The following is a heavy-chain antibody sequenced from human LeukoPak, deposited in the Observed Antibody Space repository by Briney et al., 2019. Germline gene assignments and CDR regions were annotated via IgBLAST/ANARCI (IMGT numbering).Heavy chain of an antibody. CDR2: INHSGST. CDR3: ARGPRSMVRSSLTHFDY. J-gene: IGHJ4*02. Sequence: PSETLSLTCAVYGGSFSGYYWSWIRQPPGKGLGWIGEINHSGSTNYNPSLKSRVTISVDTSKNQFSLKLSSVTAADTAVYYCARGPRSMVRSSLTHFDYWGQGTLVTVPS. CDR1: GGSFSGYY. D-gene: IGHD3-10*01. V-gene: IGHV4-34*01.